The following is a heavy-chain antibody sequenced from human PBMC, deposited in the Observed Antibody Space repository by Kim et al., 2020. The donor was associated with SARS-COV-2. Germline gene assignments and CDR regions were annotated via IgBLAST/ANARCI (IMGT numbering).Heavy chain of an antibody. D-gene: IGHD2-2*01. CDR3: ARDKGAYCSSTSCYDQYYYYGMDV. CDR1: GFTFSSYA. V-gene: IGHV3-30*04. J-gene: IGHJ6*02. CDR2: ISYDGSNK. Sequence: GGSLRLSCAASGFTFSSYAMHWVRQAPGKGLEWVAVISYDGSNKYYADSVKGRFTISRDNSKNTLYLQMNSLRAEDTAVYYCARDKGAYCSSTSCYDQYYYYGMDVWGQGTTVTVSS.